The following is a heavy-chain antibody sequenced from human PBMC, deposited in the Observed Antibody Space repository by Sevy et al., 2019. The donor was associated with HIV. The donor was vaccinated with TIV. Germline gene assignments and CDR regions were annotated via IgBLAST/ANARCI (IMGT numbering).Heavy chain of an antibody. CDR3: ARGSRGTFGS. D-gene: IGHD1-26*01. J-gene: IGHJ4*02. CDR2: INTDGKII. CDR1: GFTFTSDY. Sequence: GGSLRLSCAASGFTFTSDYMHWVRQPPGKGLVWVSHINTDGKIIRYADSVKGRFTTSRDNAKNTLYLQMNSRGAEDTAVYYCARGSRGTFGSWGQGTLVTVSS. V-gene: IGHV3-74*01.